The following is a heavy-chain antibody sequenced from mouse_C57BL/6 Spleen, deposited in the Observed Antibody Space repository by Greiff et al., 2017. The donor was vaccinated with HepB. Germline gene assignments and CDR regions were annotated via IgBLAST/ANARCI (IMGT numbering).Heavy chain of an antibody. CDR1: GFTFSSYT. CDR2: ISGGGGNT. CDR3: ARLSRGLYFDY. V-gene: IGHV5-9*01. D-gene: IGHD3-3*01. Sequence: EVMLVESGGGLVKPGGSLKLSCAASGFTFSSYTMSWVRQTPEKRLEWVATISGGGGNTYYPDSVKGRFTISRDNAKNTLYLQRSSLRSEDTALYYCARLSRGLYFDYWGQGTTLTVSS. J-gene: IGHJ2*01.